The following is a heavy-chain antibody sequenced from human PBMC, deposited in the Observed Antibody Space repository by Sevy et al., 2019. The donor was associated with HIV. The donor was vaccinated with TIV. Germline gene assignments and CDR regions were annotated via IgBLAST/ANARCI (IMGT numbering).Heavy chain of an antibody. J-gene: IGHJ4*02. V-gene: IGHV4-34*01. Sequence: SETLSLTXXVXXGXXXXXXWSWIRXXXGKXXXXIGEIXXSGXTXXNPSLKSRVTISVDTSKNQFSLKLSSVTAAETAVYYCAPXSXXXXRXXXXYWGQXTLVTVSS. CDR1: XGXXXXXX. CDR2: IXXSGXT. CDR3: APXSXXXXRXXXXY.